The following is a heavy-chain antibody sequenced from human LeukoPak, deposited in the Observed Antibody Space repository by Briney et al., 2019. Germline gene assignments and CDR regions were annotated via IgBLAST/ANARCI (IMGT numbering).Heavy chain of an antibody. J-gene: IGHJ4*02. Sequence: SETLSLTCTVSGGSISSYYWSWIRQPPGKGLEWIGYIYYSGSTNYNPSLKSRVTISVDTSKNQFSLKLSSVTAADTAVYYCARDRLYSVYDYGWAFDYWGQGTLVTVSS. CDR1: GGSISSYY. V-gene: IGHV4-59*01. CDR2: IYYSGST. CDR3: ARDRLYSVYDYGWAFDY. D-gene: IGHD5/OR15-5a*01.